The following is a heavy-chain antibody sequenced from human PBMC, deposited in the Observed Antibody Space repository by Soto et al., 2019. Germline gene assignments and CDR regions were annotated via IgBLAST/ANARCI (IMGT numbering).Heavy chain of an antibody. D-gene: IGHD1-1*01. J-gene: IGHJ3*02. Sequence: QVQLVQSGAEVKKPGASVKVSCKASGYTFTSYGISWVRQAPGQGLEWMGWISAYNGNTNYAQKLQGRVTLTTDSTTSTAYMELMSLRSDDTPVYYCARDVGRRLGWPDAFDIWVQWTMVTVSS. CDR1: GYTFTSYG. V-gene: IGHV1-18*01. CDR3: ARDVGRRLGWPDAFDI. CDR2: ISAYNGNT.